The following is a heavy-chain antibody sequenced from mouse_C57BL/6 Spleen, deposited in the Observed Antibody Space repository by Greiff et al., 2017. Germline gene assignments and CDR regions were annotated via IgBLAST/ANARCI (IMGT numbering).Heavy chain of an antibody. CDR1: GYAFSSYW. CDR3: AREDYCSNPYYFDY. Sequence: VQLQESGAELVKPGASVKISCKASGYAFSSYWMHWVKQRPGKGLEWIGQIYPGDGDTNYNGKFKGKATLTADKSSSTAYMQLSSLPSEDSAVYFCAREDYCSNPYYFDYWGQGTTLTVSS. D-gene: IGHD2-5*01. J-gene: IGHJ2*01. CDR2: IYPGDGDT. V-gene: IGHV1-80*01.